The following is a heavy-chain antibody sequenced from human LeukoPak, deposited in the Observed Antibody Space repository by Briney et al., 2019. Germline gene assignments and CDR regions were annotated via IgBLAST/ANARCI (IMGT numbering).Heavy chain of an antibody. D-gene: IGHD1-26*01. V-gene: IGHV3-15*05. CDR3: ARVSYVGIVGYFDY. Sequence: GGSLRLSCAASGFTFSNAWMSWVRQAPGKGLEWVGRIKSKTDGGTTDYAAPVKGRFTISRDNAKNTLYLQMNSLRAEDTAVYYCARVSYVGIVGYFDYWGQGTLVTVSS. CDR2: IKSKTDGGTT. CDR1: GFTFSNAW. J-gene: IGHJ4*02.